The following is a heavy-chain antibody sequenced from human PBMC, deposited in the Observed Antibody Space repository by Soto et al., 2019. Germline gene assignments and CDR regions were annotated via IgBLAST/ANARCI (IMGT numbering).Heavy chain of an antibody. D-gene: IGHD2-15*01. Sequence: GSLSLSCASSGFTFSDYYMSWIRQAPGKGLEWLSYISPGSRYPAYADSVKGRFTISRDNARRSLSLQMNSLTVDDTAIYYCVRGGGGGLFDPWGQGSMVTVSS. CDR3: VRGGGGGLFDP. CDR2: ISPGSRYP. J-gene: IGHJ5*02. CDR1: GFTFSDYY. V-gene: IGHV3-11*06.